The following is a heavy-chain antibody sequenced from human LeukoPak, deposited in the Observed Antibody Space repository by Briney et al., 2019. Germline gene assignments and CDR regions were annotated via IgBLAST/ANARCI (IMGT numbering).Heavy chain of an antibody. Sequence: GGSLRLSCAASGFTFNDYNMGWIRQAPGKGLEWVAYISSGMHYADSVKGRFTISRDNAKNSLYLQMNSLRADDTAVYYCARRIWGADSQSHTFDIWGQGTMVTVSS. D-gene: IGHD3-16*01. CDR2: ISSGM. CDR3: ARRIWGADSQSHTFDI. V-gene: IGHV3-11*01. CDR1: GFTFNDYN. J-gene: IGHJ3*02.